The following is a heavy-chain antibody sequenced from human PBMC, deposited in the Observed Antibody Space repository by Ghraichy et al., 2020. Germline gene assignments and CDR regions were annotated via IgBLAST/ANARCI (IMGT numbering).Heavy chain of an antibody. CDR2: TYYRSKWYN. Sequence: SQTLSLTCAISGDRVSSNSVAWNWIRQSPSRGLEWLGRTYYRSKWYNDFAVSVKSRITIDPDTSKNQFSLQLNSVTPEDTAVYYCVRGVFREELLPFDYWGQGTLVTVSS. D-gene: IGHD1-26*01. V-gene: IGHV6-1*01. J-gene: IGHJ4*02. CDR1: GDRVSSNSVA. CDR3: VRGVFREELLPFDY.